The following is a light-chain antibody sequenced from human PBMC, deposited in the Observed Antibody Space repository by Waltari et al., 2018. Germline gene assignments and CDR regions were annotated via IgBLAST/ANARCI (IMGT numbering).Light chain of an antibody. Sequence: DVVMTQSPLSLPVTLGQPASISCKSSQSLVHSDGNTYLMWFQQRPGQSPRRLIYKVSTRESGVPDRLSGSGSGTDFTLKISRVEAEDVGVYYCMQGTHWPYTFGQGTKLDIK. CDR2: KVS. V-gene: IGKV2-30*02. CDR3: MQGTHWPYT. J-gene: IGKJ2*01. CDR1: QSLVHSDGNTY.